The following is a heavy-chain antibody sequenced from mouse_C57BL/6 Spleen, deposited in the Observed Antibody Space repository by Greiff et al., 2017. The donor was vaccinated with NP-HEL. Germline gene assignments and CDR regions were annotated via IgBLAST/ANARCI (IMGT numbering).Heavy chain of an antibody. J-gene: IGHJ2*01. CDR3: ARWGGYYVDY. CDR2: IDPSDSYT. V-gene: IGHV1-69*01. CDR1: GYTFANYW. D-gene: IGHD1-1*02. Sequence: VQLQQPGAELVMPGASVKLSCKASGYTFANYWIHWVKQRPGQGLEWIGEIDPSDSYTNYNQNFKGKSTLTVDTSSSTAYMQLSSLTSEDSSVYYCARWGGYYVDYWGQGTTLTVSS.